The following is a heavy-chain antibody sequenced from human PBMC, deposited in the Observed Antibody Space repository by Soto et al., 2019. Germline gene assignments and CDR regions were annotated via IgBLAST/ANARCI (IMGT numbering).Heavy chain of an antibody. CDR3: ARHDFDSSGYYFALGLDV. CDR2: IYYTGNT. J-gene: IGHJ6*02. V-gene: IGHV4-59*08. Sequence: SETLSLTCTVSGGSIGFYYCSWIRQTPGKGLEWIGHIYYTGNTNYNPSLKGRVTMSIDTSENQFSLKLRSGTAADTAVYYCARHDFDSSGYYFALGLDVWGQGTTVTV. D-gene: IGHD3-22*01. CDR1: GGSIGFYY.